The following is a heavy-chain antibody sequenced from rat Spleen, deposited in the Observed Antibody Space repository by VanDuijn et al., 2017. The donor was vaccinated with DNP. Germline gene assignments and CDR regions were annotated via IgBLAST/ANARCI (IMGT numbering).Heavy chain of an antibody. V-gene: IGHV2-19*01. D-gene: IGHD1-8*01. Sequence: QVQLKESGPGLVQPSQTLSLTCTVSGFSLTNYHVHWVRQPPGKGLEWMGRIQSGGNTDYNSALKSRLSISRDTSKSQVFLKLNSLQTEDTAIYFCTRDRDYGTYDEYPVYGMDAWGQGTSVTVSP. J-gene: IGHJ4*01. CDR1: GFSLTNYH. CDR3: TRDRDYGTYDEYPVYGMDA. CDR2: IQSGGNT.